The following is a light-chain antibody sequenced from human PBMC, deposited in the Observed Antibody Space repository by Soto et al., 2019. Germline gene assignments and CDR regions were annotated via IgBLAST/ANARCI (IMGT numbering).Light chain of an antibody. Sequence: DIAMTQSRSTRSASIFDLVTIPCRAGQSISDWLAWLQQKPGQAPKLLIYKASTLETGVPSRFSGSGSGTDFTFTISSLQPEDIATYYCQQYDNLPLTFGGGTKVAIK. J-gene: IGKJ4*01. V-gene: IGKV1-5*03. CDR1: QSISDW. CDR3: QQYDNLPLT. CDR2: KAS.